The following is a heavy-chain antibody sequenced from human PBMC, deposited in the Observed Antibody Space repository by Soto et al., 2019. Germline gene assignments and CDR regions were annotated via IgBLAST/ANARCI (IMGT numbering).Heavy chain of an antibody. CDR1: GGSISSYY. V-gene: IGHV4-59*08. Sequence: QVQLQESGPGLVKPSETLSLTCTVSGGSISSYYWSWIRQPPGKGLEWIGYIYYSGSTNYNPSLKSRVTISVDTSKNQFALKLSSVTAADTAVYYCARHRGRTSSSWTEPATTPAFDYWGQGTLVTVSS. CDR3: ARHRGRTSSSWTEPATTPAFDY. D-gene: IGHD6-13*01. CDR2: IYYSGST. J-gene: IGHJ4*02.